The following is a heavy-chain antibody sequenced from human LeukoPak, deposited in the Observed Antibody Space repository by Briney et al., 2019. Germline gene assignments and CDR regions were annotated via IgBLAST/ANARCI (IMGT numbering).Heavy chain of an antibody. V-gene: IGHV3-30*04. CDR1: GGTFSSYA. D-gene: IGHD6-19*01. CDR3: ARLAVAANTGVY. J-gene: IGHJ4*02. Sequence: SCKASGGTFSSYAMHWVRQAPGKGLEWVAVISYDGSNKYYADSVKGRFTISRDNSKNTLYLQMNSLRAEDTAVYYCARLAVAANTGVYWGQGTLVTVSS. CDR2: ISYDGSNK.